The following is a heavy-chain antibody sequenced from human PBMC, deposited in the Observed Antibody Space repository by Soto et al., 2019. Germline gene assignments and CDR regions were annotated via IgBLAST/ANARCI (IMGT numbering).Heavy chain of an antibody. CDR1: GFTFNNFW. J-gene: IGHJ4*02. V-gene: IGHV3-74*01. CDR3: VRDIR. CDR2: INSDGTTT. Sequence: EVQLVESGGGLVQPGGSLRLSCAASGFTFNNFWTYWVRQTPEKGLVWVSGINSDGTTTIYADSVKGRFTISRDNAKNTLYLQMNSLTVEDTAIYYCVRDIRWGQGTLVTVSS.